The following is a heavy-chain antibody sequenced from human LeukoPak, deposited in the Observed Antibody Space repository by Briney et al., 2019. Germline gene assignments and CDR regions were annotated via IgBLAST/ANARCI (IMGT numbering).Heavy chain of an antibody. J-gene: IGHJ4*02. CDR2: INSDGTST. CDR3: ARTGGSYPYYFEY. V-gene: IGHV3-74*01. CDR1: GFTFSTYW. D-gene: IGHD1-26*01. Sequence: GGSLRLSCAASGFTFSTYWMHWVRQVPGKGLVWVSRINSDGTSTFYADSVKGRFTISRDNAKSTLYLQMNSLRAEDTAVYYCARTGGSYPYYFEYWGQGTLVTVSS.